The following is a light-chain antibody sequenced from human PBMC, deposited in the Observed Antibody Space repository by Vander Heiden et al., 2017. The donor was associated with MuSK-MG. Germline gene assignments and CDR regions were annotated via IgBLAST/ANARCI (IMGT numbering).Light chain of an antibody. V-gene: IGKV1-39*01. CDR2: AAS. Sequence: DTQMTQSPSSLSAFVGDRVTLTCRASQTIRNYLNWYQQKPGKAPKLLIYAASSLQSGVPSRFTGSGSGTEFTLTINSLQPEDFATYFCQQSFSTPWTFRQGTDVVMK. CDR3: QQSFSTPWT. J-gene: IGKJ1*01. CDR1: QTIRNY.